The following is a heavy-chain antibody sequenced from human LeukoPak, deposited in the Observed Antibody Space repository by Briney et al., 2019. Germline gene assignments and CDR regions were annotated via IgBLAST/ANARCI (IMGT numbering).Heavy chain of an antibody. D-gene: IGHD3-22*01. Sequence: PGGSLRLSCAASGFTFSDAWMSWVRQAPGKGLEWVGRTKSKTDGGTTDYAAPVKGRFTISRDDSKNSLYLQMNSLKTEDTAVYCCTTVQSCYYDSSGYYIIDYWGQGTLVTVSS. CDR2: TKSKTDGGTT. J-gene: IGHJ4*02. CDR3: TTVQSCYYDSSGYYIIDY. V-gene: IGHV3-15*01. CDR1: GFTFSDAW.